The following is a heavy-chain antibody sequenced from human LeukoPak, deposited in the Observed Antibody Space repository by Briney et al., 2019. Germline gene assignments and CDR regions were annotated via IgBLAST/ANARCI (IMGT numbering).Heavy chain of an antibody. Sequence: PSETLSLTCTVSGGSISSYYWSWVRQAPGKGLEWVSSISSSSSYIYYADSVEGRFTISRDNAKNSLYLQMNSLRAEDTAVYYCARGLYSSSSRTPIAVDYWGQGTLVTVSS. CDR3: ARGLYSSSSRTPIAVDY. J-gene: IGHJ4*02. CDR1: GGSISSYY. D-gene: IGHD6-6*01. CDR2: ISSSSSYI. V-gene: IGHV3-21*01.